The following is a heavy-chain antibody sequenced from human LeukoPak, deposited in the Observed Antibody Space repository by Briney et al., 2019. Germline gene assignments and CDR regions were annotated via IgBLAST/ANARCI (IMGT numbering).Heavy chain of an antibody. CDR2: ISSSGSTI. J-gene: IGHJ5*02. CDR1: GFTFSSYE. D-gene: IGHD3-22*01. V-gene: IGHV3-48*03. CDR3: ARGVTMIGNWFDP. Sequence: GGSLRLSCAASGFTFSSYEMNWVRQAPGKGLEWVSYISSSGSTICYADSVKGRFTISRDNAKNSLYLQMNSLRAEDTAVYYCARGVTMIGNWFDPWGQGTLVTVSS.